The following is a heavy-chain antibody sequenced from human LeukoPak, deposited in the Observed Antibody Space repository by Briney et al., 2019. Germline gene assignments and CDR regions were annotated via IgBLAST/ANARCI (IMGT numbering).Heavy chain of an antibody. V-gene: IGHV1-2*06. D-gene: IGHD6-6*01. CDR3: ARVGIGAARPVAYFDY. CDR1: GYTFTGYY. Sequence: GASVKVSCKASGYTFTGYYMHWVRQAPGQGLEWMGRLNPNSGVTNFAQRFQGRVTMTRDTSISTAYMELSSLRSDDTAVYYCARVGIGAARPVAYFDYWGQGTLVTVSS. J-gene: IGHJ4*02. CDR2: LNPNSGVT.